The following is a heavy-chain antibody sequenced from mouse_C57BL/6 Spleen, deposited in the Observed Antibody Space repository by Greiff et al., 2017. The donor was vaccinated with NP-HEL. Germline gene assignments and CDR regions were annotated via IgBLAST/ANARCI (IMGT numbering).Heavy chain of an antibody. Sequence: VQLQQSGAELVRPGASVTLSCKASGYTFTDYEMHWVKQTPVHGLEWIGAIDPETGGTAYNQKFKGKAILTADKSSSTAYMELRSLTSEDSAVYYCTRWGLGRGFAYWGQGTLVTVSA. V-gene: IGHV1-15*01. J-gene: IGHJ3*01. CDR2: IDPETGGT. CDR3: TRWGLGRGFAY. CDR1: GYTFTDYE. D-gene: IGHD4-1*01.